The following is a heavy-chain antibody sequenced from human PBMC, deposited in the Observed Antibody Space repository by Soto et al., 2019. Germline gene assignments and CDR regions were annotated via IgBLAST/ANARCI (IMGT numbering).Heavy chain of an antibody. Sequence: QVQLVQSGAEVKKPGASVKVSCKASGYTFTSYHINWVRQAPGQGLEWMGWISAYNGNTNYAQKLQGRVTMTTDTPPSTADMDLRSLRSDDTSGYDCARDAPPADYWGQGTLVTVSS. CDR3: ARDAPPADY. CDR1: GYTFTSYH. J-gene: IGHJ4*02. CDR2: ISAYNGNT. V-gene: IGHV1-18*01.